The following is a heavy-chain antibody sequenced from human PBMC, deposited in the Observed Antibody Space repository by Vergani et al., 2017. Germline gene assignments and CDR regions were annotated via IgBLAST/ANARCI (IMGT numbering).Heavy chain of an antibody. CDR3: AKGGFEGEQLVHADYYYGMDV. V-gene: IGHV3-15*01. CDR2: IKSKTDGGTT. Sequence: EVQLVESGGGLVKPGGSLRLSCAASGFTFSNAWMSWVRQAPGKGLEWVGRIKSKTDGGTTDYAAPVKGRFTISRDNSKNTLYLQMNSLRAEDTAVYYCAKGGFEGEQLVHADYYYGMDVWGQGTTVTVSS. D-gene: IGHD6-6*01. J-gene: IGHJ6*02. CDR1: GFTFSNAW.